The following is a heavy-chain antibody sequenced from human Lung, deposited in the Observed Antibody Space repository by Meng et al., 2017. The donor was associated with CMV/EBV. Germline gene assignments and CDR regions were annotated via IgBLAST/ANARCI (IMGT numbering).Heavy chain of an antibody. CDR1: GYTFGSYG. CDR3: ASGTPGRSYCDY. J-gene: IGHJ4*02. Sequence: VHLLHSGPGVQKPGGSVRVSCTASGYTFGSYGICWVRQAPGQGLEWMGWFVNYVDTYPAPKFQGRVTMTTDTHTNTAFMELRSLTSDDTAVYYCASGTPGRSYCDYWGQGTLVTVSS. CDR2: FVNYVDT. V-gene: IGHV1-18*01. D-gene: IGHD2-15*01.